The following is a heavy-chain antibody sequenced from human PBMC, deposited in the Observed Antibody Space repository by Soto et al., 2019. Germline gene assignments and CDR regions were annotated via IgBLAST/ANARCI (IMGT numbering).Heavy chain of an antibody. CDR1: GYTFTSYD. CDR3: ARRAETNGWNGFGADKYYFDF. J-gene: IGHJ4*02. CDR2: MNPNTGNS. V-gene: IGHV1-8*01. Sequence: GASVKVSCKASGYTFTSYDIYWVRQATGQGLEWMGWMNPNTGNSAYAQKFQGRVTVTSDTSINTVHMELSSLRSEDTAVYYCARRAETNGWNGFGADKYYFDFWGQGTLVTGSS. D-gene: IGHD1-1*01.